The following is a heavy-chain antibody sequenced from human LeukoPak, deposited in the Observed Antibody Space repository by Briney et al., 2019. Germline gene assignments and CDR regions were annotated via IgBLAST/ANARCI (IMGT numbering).Heavy chain of an antibody. CDR3: AKEGYSYGYIPNWFDP. V-gene: IGHV3-23*01. Sequence: GGSLRLSCAASGFTFSSYAMSWVRQAPGKGLEWVSAISGSGGSTYYADSVKGRFTISRDNSKNTLYLQMNSLGAEDTAVYYCAKEGYSYGYIPNWFDPWGQGTLVTVSS. CDR1: GFTFSSYA. D-gene: IGHD5-18*01. J-gene: IGHJ5*02. CDR2: ISGSGGST.